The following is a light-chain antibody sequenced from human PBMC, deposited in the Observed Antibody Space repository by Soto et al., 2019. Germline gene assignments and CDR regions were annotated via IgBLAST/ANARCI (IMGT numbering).Light chain of an antibody. V-gene: IGLV1-51*02. CDR2: ENN. CDR3: GTWDSSLSAYV. J-gene: IGLJ1*01. Sequence: QSVLTQPPSVSAAPGQKGTISCSGSSSNIGNNYVSWYQQLPGTAPKLLIYENNKRPSGIPDRFSGPKSGTSATLGITGLQTGDEADYYCGTWDSSLSAYVFGTGTKVTVL. CDR1: SSNIGNNY.